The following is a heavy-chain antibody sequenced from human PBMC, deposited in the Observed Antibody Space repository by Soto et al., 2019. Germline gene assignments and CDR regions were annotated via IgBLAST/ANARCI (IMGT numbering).Heavy chain of an antibody. V-gene: IGHV3-53*01. CDR2: LYDLDGS. D-gene: IGHD1-1*01. Sequence: GGSLRLPCAAFGFTISGKKYVAWVRQAPGKGLEWVSALYDLDGSFYAASVKGRFTTSSDSSKTTVYLQMNDLRPDDTAVYYCATWHEREHAYDVWGQGTTVTVSS. J-gene: IGHJ3*01. CDR1: GFTISGKKY. CDR3: ATWHEREHAYDV.